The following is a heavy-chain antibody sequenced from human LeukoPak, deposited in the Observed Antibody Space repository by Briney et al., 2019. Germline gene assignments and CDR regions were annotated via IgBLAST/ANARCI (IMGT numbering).Heavy chain of an antibody. CDR2: ISSSSSYI. J-gene: IGHJ6*03. V-gene: IGHV3-21*01. CDR1: GFTFSSYS. Sequence: GGSLRPSCAASGFTFSSYSMNWVRQAPGKGLEWVSSISSSSSYIYYADSVKGRFTISRDNSKNTLYLQMNSLRAEDTAVYYCASYTYYYDSSGYYSLGYYYYMDVWGKGTTVTISS. CDR3: ASYTYYYDSSGYYSLGYYYYMDV. D-gene: IGHD3-22*01.